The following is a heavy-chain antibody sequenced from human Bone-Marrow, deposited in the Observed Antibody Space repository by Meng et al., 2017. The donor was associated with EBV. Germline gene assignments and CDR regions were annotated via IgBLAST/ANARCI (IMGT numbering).Heavy chain of an antibody. V-gene: IGHV2-5*02. D-gene: IGHD2-21*01. CDR1: GFSLSTPGVG. CDR3: AHRRDYSYFDY. CDR2: IYWDDDK. J-gene: IGHJ4*02. Sequence: HTTLKESVPTLVKPPPTLTLTCTFSGFSLSTPGVGVGWIRQPPGEALEWLAVIYWDDDKRYSPSLKSRLTITKDTSKQQVVLTMTNMDPVDTATYYCAHRRDYSYFDYWGQGTLVTVSS.